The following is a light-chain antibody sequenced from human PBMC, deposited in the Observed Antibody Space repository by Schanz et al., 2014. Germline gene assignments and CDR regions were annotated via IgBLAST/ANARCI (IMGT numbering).Light chain of an antibody. V-gene: IGLV2-14*01. CDR2: DVN. CDR3: SSYAGSNNLGV. J-gene: IGLJ3*02. CDR1: SSDIGGRAY. Sequence: QSALTQPASVSGSPGQSITISCTGTSSDIGGRAYVSWYQQRPGKAPQLILYDVNSRPSGVSTRFSGSKSGNTASLTVSGLQAEDEADYYCSSYAGSNNLGVFGGGTKLTVL.